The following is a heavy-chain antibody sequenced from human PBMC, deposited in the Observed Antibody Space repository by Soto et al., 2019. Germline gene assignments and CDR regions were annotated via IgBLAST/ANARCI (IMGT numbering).Heavy chain of an antibody. Sequence: QLQESGPGLVKPSETLSLTCVVSGDSVTDYSWRWIRRPAGEGLEWLGIVYRSGATSYSPSLASRVTMSLDTSKNRFSLQLTSVTAADSAVYYCARVFYTDSGGYPRPIFDSWVPGTLVSVSS. J-gene: IGHJ4*02. CDR2: VYRSGAT. CDR3: ARVFYTDSGGYPRPIFDS. D-gene: IGHD3-22*01. CDR1: GDSVTDYS. V-gene: IGHV4-4*07.